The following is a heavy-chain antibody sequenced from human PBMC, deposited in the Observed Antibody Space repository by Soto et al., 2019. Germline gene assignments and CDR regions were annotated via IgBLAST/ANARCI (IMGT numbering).Heavy chain of an antibody. CDR2: ISTYNGNT. CDR3: ARGNQAYYDFWSGPSAYGMDV. CDR1: GYTFTSYG. V-gene: IGHV1-18*01. Sequence: ASVKVSCKASGYTFTSYGISWVRQAPGQGLEWMGWISTYNGNTNYAQKLQGRVTMTTDTSTSTAYMELRSLRSDDTAVYYCARGNQAYYDFWSGPSAYGMDVWGQGTTVTVSS. J-gene: IGHJ6*02. D-gene: IGHD3-3*01.